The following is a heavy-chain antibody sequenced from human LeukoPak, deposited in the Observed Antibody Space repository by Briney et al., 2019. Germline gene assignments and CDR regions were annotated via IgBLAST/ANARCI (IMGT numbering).Heavy chain of an antibody. D-gene: IGHD3-10*01. CDR1: GYRFTSYG. Sequence: ASVKVSCKASGYRFTSYGIIWVRQAPGQGLEWLGWINPDNDNINYAQKVQDRVTLTTDTSATTAYMELRSLRSDDTAVYYCARGGGGGYYYHYMDVWGKGTTVAVSS. V-gene: IGHV1-18*01. CDR3: ARGGGGGYYYHYMDV. J-gene: IGHJ6*03. CDR2: INPDNDNI.